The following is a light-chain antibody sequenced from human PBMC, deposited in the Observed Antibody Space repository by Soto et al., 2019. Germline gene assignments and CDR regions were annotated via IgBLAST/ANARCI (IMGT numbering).Light chain of an antibody. J-gene: IGLJ3*02. V-gene: IGLV2-8*01. CDR3: TSDVGSNTWV. CDR1: SSDVGAYKY. CDR2: EVS. Sequence: QSALTQPPSASGSPGQSVTISCTGTSSDVGAYKYVSCYQQYPGNVHKLMIYEVSQRPSGVPDRFSGSKSGNTASLTVSGLQAEEEAYYYCTSDVGSNTWVFGGGTKLTVL.